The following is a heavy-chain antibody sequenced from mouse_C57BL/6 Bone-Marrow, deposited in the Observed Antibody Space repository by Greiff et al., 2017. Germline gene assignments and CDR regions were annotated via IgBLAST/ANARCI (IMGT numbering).Heavy chain of an antibody. CDR1: GYTFTSYW. CDR3: ARSNYYGSSYYFDY. J-gene: IGHJ2*01. CDR2: INPSSGYT. D-gene: IGHD1-1*01. Sequence: QVQLQQSGAELAKPGASVKLSCKASGYTFTSYWMHWVKQRPGQGLEWIGYINPSSGYTKYNQKFKDKATVTADKSSSTAYMQLSSLTYEDSAVYYCARSNYYGSSYYFDYWGQGTTLTVSS. V-gene: IGHV1-7*01.